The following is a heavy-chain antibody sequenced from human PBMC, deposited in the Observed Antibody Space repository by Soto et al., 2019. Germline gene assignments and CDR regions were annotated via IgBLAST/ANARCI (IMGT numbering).Heavy chain of an antibody. CDR3: AKDRHYPRDYFHY. Sequence: PGGSLRLSCAASGFTFGRYAMTWVRQAPGKGLEWVSSLSGSGSSTYYADSVKGRFTISRDNSKDMLHLQMHSLSAEDTAVYYCAKDRHYPRDYFHYWGQGTLVTVSS. CDR1: GFTFGRYA. J-gene: IGHJ4*02. CDR2: LSGSGSST. V-gene: IGHV3-23*01. D-gene: IGHD3-10*01.